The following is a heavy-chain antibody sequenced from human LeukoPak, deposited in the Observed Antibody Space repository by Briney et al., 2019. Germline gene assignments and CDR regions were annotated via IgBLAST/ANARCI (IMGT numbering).Heavy chain of an antibody. V-gene: IGHV3-23*01. CDR1: GLPFSDYA. CDR2: TTGSGVTT. Sequence: GRSLRLSCAASGLPFSDYAMSWVRQAPGKGLEWVAVTTGSGVTTYYADFFKGRFTISRDNSKNTLSLQMDSLRGEDTGVYYCAKHSVGATVGWDAFDIWGQGTLVTVSS. D-gene: IGHD1-26*01. CDR3: AKHSVGATVGWDAFDI. J-gene: IGHJ3*02.